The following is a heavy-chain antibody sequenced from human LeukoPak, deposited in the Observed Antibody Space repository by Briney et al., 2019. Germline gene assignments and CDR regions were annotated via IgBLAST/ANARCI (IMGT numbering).Heavy chain of an antibody. J-gene: IGHJ6*03. V-gene: IGHV5-51*01. Sequence: GESLKISCKGSGYRFTSYWIGWVRPMPGKGLEWMGIIYPGDSDTRYSPSFQGQVTISADKSISTAYLQWSSLKASDTAMYYCARHQTGYCSSTSCYTYYYYMDVWGKGTTVTVSS. CDR3: ARHQTGYCSSTSCYTYYYYMDV. CDR2: IYPGDSDT. CDR1: GYRFTSYW. D-gene: IGHD2-2*02.